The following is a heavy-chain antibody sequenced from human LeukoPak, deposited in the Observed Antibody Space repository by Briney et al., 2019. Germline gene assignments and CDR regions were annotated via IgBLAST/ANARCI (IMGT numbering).Heavy chain of an antibody. V-gene: IGHV4-34*01. CDR1: GGSFSGYY. Sequence: PSETLSLTCAVYGGSFSGYYWSWIRQPPGKGLEWIGEINHSGSTNYNPSLKSRVTISVDTSKNQFSLKLSSVTAADTAVYYCASSGRVTTVTTAFHYWGQGTLVTVSS. CDR3: ASSGRVTTVTTAFHY. D-gene: IGHD4-17*01. J-gene: IGHJ4*02. CDR2: INHSGST.